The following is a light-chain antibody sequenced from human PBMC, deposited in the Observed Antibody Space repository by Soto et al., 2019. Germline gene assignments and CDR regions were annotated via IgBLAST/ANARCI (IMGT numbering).Light chain of an antibody. J-gene: IGKJ1*01. Sequence: EIVLTQSPVTLSLSPGERATLSCRASQSIGTHLAWYQQKPDQDPRLLIYHASNRDTGIPARFSGSGSGTDFTITISSLEPEDFAVYYCQQRSGWTRTFGQGTKVEVK. CDR3: QQRSGWTRT. V-gene: IGKV3-11*01. CDR2: HAS. CDR1: QSIGTH.